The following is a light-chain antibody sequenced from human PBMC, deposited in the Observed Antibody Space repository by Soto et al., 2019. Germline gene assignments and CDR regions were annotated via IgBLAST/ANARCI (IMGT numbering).Light chain of an antibody. CDR2: DVS. J-gene: IGKJ5*01. Sequence: IQLPQSTPSLSVSVGDRVTITCQASQDISNYLHWFQQKPGKAPQLLIFDVSNLQTGVPSRFSGGGSGTDFALTISSLEPEDIATYYCQQYDSLPLTFGQGTRLRL. V-gene: IGKV1-33*01. CDR1: QDISNY. CDR3: QQYDSLPLT.